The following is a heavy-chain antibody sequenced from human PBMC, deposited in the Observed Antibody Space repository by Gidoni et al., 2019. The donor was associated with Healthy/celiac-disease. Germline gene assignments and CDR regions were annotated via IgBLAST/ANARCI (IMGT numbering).Heavy chain of an antibody. CDR1: GGSFSSYA. Sequence: QVQLVQSGAEVKKPGSSVKVSCTASGGSFSSYAISWVRQAPGQGLEWMGGILPIVGTANYAQKFPGRVTITADESTSTAYMELSSLRSEDTAVYYCARRYYDSSGYGPGAFDIWGQGTMVTVSS. J-gene: IGHJ3*02. CDR2: ILPIVGTA. V-gene: IGHV1-69*01. CDR3: ARRYYDSSGYGPGAFDI. D-gene: IGHD3-22*01.